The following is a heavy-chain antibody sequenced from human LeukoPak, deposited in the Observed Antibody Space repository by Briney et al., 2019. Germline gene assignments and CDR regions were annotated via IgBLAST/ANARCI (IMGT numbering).Heavy chain of an antibody. CDR1: GFTFRTYA. Sequence: PGGSLRLSCAASGFTFRTYAMSWVRQAPGKGLEWVSAISGGGGSTYYADSVKGRFTISRDNSKNTLFLQMNSLRAEDTAVYYCAKDRYCGGGTCYWSYFDYWGQGTLVIVSS. CDR3: AKDRYCGGGTCYWSYFDY. J-gene: IGHJ4*02. V-gene: IGHV3-23*01. CDR2: ISGGGGST. D-gene: IGHD2-15*01.